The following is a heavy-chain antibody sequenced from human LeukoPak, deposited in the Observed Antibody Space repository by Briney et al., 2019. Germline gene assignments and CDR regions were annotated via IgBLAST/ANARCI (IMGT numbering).Heavy chain of an antibody. J-gene: IGHJ4*02. CDR2: INPSGGST. CDR1: GYTFTNYY. D-gene: IGHD3-10*01. V-gene: IGHV1-46*01. CDR3: AGRLVTVASYSLDS. Sequence: ASVKVSCKASGYTFTNYYMHWVRQAPGQALGWMGRINPSGGSTTYAQNFQGRATMTRDTSTSTLYMELSSLRSDATAIYYCAGRLVTVASYSLDSWGQGTLVTVSS.